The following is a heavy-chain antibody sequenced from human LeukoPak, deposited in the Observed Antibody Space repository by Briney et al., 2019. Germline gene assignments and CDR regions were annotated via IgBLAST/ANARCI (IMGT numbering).Heavy chain of an antibody. D-gene: IGHD1-26*01. CDR1: GFTFSSYA. J-gene: IGHJ4*02. V-gene: IGHV3-23*01. CDR2: ISGSGGST. CDR3: AKDLSGSHTY. Sequence: PGASLRLSCAASGFTFSSYAMSWVRQAPGKGLEWVSAISGSGGSTYYADSVKGRFTISRDNSKNTLYLQMNSLRAEDTVVYYCAKDLSGSHTYWGQGTLVTVSS.